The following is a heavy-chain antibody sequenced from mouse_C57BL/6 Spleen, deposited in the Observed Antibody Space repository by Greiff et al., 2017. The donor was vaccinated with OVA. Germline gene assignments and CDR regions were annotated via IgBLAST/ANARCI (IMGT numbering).Heavy chain of an antibody. V-gene: IGHV1-54*01. J-gene: IGHJ3*01. D-gene: IGHD2-4*01. CDR3: ARENDYDEGGGFAY. Sequence: LVESGAELVRPGTSVKVSCKASGYAFTNYLIEWVKQRPGQGLEWIGVINPGSGGTNYNEKFKGKATLTADKSSSTAYMQLSSLTSEDSAVYFCARENDYDEGGGFAYWGQGTLVTVSA. CDR2: INPGSGGT. CDR1: GYAFTNYL.